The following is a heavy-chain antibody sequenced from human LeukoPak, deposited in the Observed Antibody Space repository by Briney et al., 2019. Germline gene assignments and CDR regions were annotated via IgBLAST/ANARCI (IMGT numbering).Heavy chain of an antibody. CDR3: ARVAYDSSGYYYFDY. D-gene: IGHD3-22*01. V-gene: IGHV1-2*02. CDR2: INPNSGGT. CDR1: GYTFTDYY. J-gene: IGHJ4*02. Sequence: ASVKVSCKASGYTFTDYYMHWVRQAPGQGLEWMGWINPNSGGTNYAQKFQGRVTMTRDTSISTAYMELSRLRSDDTAVYYCARVAYDSSGYYYFDYWGQGTLVTVSS.